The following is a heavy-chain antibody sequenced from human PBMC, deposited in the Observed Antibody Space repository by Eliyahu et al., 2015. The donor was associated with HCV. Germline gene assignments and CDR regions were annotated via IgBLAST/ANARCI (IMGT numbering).Heavy chain of an antibody. CDR1: GYPFIGYF. CDR2: IDPNSGGT. J-gene: IGHJ4*02. Sequence: QAQLVQSGAEVKKPGASVKVXCKASGYPFIGYFLHWVRQAPGQGLEWMGRIDPNSGGTEHVQKFQGRVTMTRDTSITTAYMELSSLTSDDAAVYYCARGLSYYTDSSGYYEFDAWGQGTPVTVSS. D-gene: IGHD3-22*01. CDR3: ARGLSYYTDSSGYYEFDA. V-gene: IGHV1-2*06.